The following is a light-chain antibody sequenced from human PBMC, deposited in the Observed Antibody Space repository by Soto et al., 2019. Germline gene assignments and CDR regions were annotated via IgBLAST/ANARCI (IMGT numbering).Light chain of an antibody. CDR2: EVS. CDR1: SSDGGGYNY. J-gene: IGLJ1*01. V-gene: IGLV2-14*01. Sequence: QSVLTQPASVSGSPGQSITISCTGTSSDGGGYNYVSWYQHNPGKAPKLMIYEVSNRPSGVSNRFSGSKSGDTASLTISGLQAEDEADYYCSSYTTSTTLGVFGTGTKLTVL. CDR3: SSYTTSTTLGV.